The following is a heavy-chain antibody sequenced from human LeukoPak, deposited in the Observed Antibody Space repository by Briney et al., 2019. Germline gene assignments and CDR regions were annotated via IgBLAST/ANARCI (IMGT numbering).Heavy chain of an antibody. Sequence: PSETLSLTCTVSGGSISSSSYYWGWIRQPPGKGLEWIGSIYYSGSTYYNPSLKSRVTISVDTSKNQFSLKLSSVAAADTAVYYCASPYPITILYHAFDIWGQGTMVTVSS. CDR1: GGSISSSSYY. CDR2: IYYSGST. D-gene: IGHD3-3*01. CDR3: ASPYPITILYHAFDI. V-gene: IGHV4-39*01. J-gene: IGHJ3*02.